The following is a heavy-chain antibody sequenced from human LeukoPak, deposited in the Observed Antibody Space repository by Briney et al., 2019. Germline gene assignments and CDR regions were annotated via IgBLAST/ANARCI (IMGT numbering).Heavy chain of an antibody. D-gene: IGHD1-26*01. J-gene: IGHJ6*02. CDR3: AHLVWEYVGGLDV. V-gene: IGHV3-23*05. CDR1: GFTFSSYA. CDR2: IYTNRNT. Sequence: HPGGSLRLSCAASGFTFSSYAMHWVRQAPGKGLEWVSGIYTNRNTRYADSVKGRFTISRDNSKNTLYLQMDSLRVEDTAVYYCAHLVWEYVGGLDVWGQGTTVTVSS.